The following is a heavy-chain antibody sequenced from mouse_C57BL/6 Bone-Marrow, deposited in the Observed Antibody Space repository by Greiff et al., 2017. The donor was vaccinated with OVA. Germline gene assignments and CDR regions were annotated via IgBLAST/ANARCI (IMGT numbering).Heavy chain of an antibody. Sequence: QVQLQQSGAELVKPGASVKISCKASGYAFSSYWMNWVKQRPGKGLEWIGQIYPGDGDTNYNGKFKGKATLTADKSSSTAYMQLSSLTSEDSAVYFCARARSLRAWFAYWGQGTLVTVSA. V-gene: IGHV1-80*01. D-gene: IGHD1-1*01. J-gene: IGHJ3*01. CDR2: IYPGDGDT. CDR1: GYAFSSYW. CDR3: ARARSLRAWFAY.